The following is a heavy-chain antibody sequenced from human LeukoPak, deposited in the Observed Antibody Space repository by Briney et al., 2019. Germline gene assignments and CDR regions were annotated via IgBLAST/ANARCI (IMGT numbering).Heavy chain of an antibody. CDR2: ISSSSSYI. CDR1: GFTFSSYS. D-gene: IGHD3-10*01. CDR3: ASSYYGSGSYYLFDY. V-gene: IGHV3-21*01. Sequence: PGGSLRLSCAASGFTFSSYSMNWVRQAPGKGLEWVSSISSSSSYIYYADSVKGRFTISRDNAKNSLYLQMNGLRAEDTAVYYCASSYYGSGSYYLFDYWGQGTLVTVSS. J-gene: IGHJ4*02.